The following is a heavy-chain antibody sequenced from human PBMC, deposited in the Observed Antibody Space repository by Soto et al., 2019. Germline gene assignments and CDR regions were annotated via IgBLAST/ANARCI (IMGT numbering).Heavy chain of an antibody. CDR2: IKQDGSEK. J-gene: IGHJ6*03. CDR3: ARDSGAYDYGDYDTSYHSCMDV. Sequence: GGSLRLSCAAPGLTVSRYWMSWVRQAPGKGLEWVANIKQDGSEKYYVDSVKGRFTISRDNAKNSLYLQMNSLRAEDTAVYYCARDSGAYDYGDYDTSYHSCMDVWGKGTTVTVSS. V-gene: IGHV3-7*01. CDR1: GLTVSRYW. D-gene: IGHD4-17*01.